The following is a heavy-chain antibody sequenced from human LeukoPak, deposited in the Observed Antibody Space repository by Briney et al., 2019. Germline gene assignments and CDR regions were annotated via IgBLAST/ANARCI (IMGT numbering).Heavy chain of an antibody. CDR1: GYTFTSYG. V-gene: IGHV1-18*01. Sequence: ASVKVSCKASGYTFTSYGISWVRQAPGQGLEWMGWISAYNGNTNYAQKLQGRVTMTTDTSTSTAYVELRSLRSDDTAVYYCARDGTVVVTPFDYWGQGTLVTVSS. D-gene: IGHD3-22*01. J-gene: IGHJ4*02. CDR2: ISAYNGNT. CDR3: ARDGTVVVTPFDY.